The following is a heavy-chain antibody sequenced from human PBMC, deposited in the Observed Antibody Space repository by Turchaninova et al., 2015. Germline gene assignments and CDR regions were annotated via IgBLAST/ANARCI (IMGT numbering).Heavy chain of an antibody. CDR1: GGSISSSPDY. CDR3: AREGDDYGGNGPIYY. Sequence: QLQLQESGPGLVKASETLSLTCIVSGGSISSSPDYWGWIRQPPGRGLEWIGNRYYSGSTYYHPSLKSRVSISGDTSKTQFSLKLTSVTAADTAVYYCAREGDDYGGNGPIYYWGQGTLVTVSS. D-gene: IGHD4-23*01. V-gene: IGHV4-39*01. J-gene: IGHJ4*02. CDR2: RYYSGST.